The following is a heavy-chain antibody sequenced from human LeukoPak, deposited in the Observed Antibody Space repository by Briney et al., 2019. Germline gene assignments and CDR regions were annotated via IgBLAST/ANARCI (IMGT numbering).Heavy chain of an antibody. J-gene: IGHJ4*02. CDR1: GFTFGNYA. V-gene: IGHV3-23*01. D-gene: IGHD3-22*01. CDR3: AKDGFDYYDSSGYYYFDY. Sequence: GGSLRLSCAASGFTFGNYAMSWVRQGPGKGLEWVSTISGSGGSTYYADSVKGRFTISRDNSKNTLYLQMKSLRAEDTAVYYCAKDGFDYYDSSGYYYFDYWGQGTLVTVSS. CDR2: ISGSGGST.